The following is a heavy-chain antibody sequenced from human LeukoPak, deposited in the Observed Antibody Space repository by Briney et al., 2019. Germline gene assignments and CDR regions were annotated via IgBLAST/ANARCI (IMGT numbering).Heavy chain of an antibody. J-gene: IGHJ6*02. CDR1: VGSISSYY. CDR2: IYYSGST. V-gene: IGHV4-59*01. Sequence: SETLSLTCTVSVGSISSYYWSWIRQPPGKGLEWIGYIYYSGSTSYNPSLKSRITISVYTSKNQSSQKLSSVTAADTAVYYCARDGYGTDVWGQGTTVTVSS. CDR3: ARDGYGTDV.